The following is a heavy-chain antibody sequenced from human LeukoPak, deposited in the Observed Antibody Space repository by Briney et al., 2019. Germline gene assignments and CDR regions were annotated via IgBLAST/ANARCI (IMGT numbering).Heavy chain of an antibody. CDR3: ARDLKRFLEWLLPDYYYYYMDV. CDR2: ISAYNGNT. J-gene: IGHJ6*03. V-gene: IGHV1-18*01. D-gene: IGHD3-3*01. CDR1: GYTFTSYG. Sequence: ASVKVSCKASGYTFTSYGISWVRQAPGQGLEWMGWISAYNGNTNYAQKLQGRVTMTTDTPTSTAYMVLRSLRSDDTAVYYCARDLKRFLEWLLPDYYYYYMDVWGKGTTVTVSS.